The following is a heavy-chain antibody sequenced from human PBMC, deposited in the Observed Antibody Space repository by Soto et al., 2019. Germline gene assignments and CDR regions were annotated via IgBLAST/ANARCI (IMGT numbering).Heavy chain of an antibody. CDR2: IYWDDDT. CDR3: VNHVTGGSFPV. D-gene: IGHD4-4*01. CDR1: GFSLTTNGVG. V-gene: IGHV2-5*02. J-gene: IGHJ3*01. Sequence: QITLKESGPTLVKPTQTLTLTCTFSGFSLTTNGVGVGWIRQPPGKALEWLGLIYWDDDTRYSPTLKSRLTISKDISKSQVALTLTDMDPLDAATYFCVNHVTGGSFPVWGQGSRVTVSS.